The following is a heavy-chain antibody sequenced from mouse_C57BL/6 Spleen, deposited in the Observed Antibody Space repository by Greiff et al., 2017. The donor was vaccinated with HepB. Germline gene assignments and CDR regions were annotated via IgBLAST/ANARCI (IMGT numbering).Heavy chain of an antibody. Sequence: DVQLVESGGGLVKPGGSLKLSCAASGFTFSSYAMSWVRQTPEKRLEWVATISDGGSYTYYPDNVKGRFTISRDNAKNNLYLQMSHLKSEDTAMYYCARGEGDRWGQGTSVTVSS. CDR3: ARGEGDR. CDR1: GFTFSSYA. V-gene: IGHV5-4*01. CDR2: ISDGGSYT. J-gene: IGHJ4*01. D-gene: IGHD3-3*01.